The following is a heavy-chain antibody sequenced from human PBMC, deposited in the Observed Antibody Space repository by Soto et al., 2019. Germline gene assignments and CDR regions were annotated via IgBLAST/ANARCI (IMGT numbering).Heavy chain of an antibody. CDR1: GFTFSSYW. CDR3: ARDLVVAAAGFYYYSGMDV. J-gene: IGHJ6*02. Sequence: HPGGSLRLSCAASGFTFSSYWMSWVRQAPGKGLEWVANIKQDGSEKYYVDSVKGRFTISRDNAKNSLYLQMNSLRAEDTALYYCARDLVVAAAGFYYYSGMDVWGQGTKVTVSS. V-gene: IGHV3-7*03. CDR2: IKQDGSEK. D-gene: IGHD6-13*01.